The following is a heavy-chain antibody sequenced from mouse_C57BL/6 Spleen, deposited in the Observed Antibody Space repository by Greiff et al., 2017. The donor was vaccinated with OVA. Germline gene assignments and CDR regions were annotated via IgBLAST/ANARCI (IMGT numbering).Heavy chain of an antibody. V-gene: IGHV2-9-1*01. J-gene: IGHJ1*03. CDR2: IWTGGGT. Sequence: VQVVESGPGLVAPSQSLSITCTVSGFSLTSYAVSWIRQPPGKSLEWLGVIWTGGGTNYNSALKSRLSISKDNSKSQVFLKMNSLQTDDTARYYCARYGYDVDWYFDVWGTGTTVTVSS. CDR3: ARYGYDVDWYFDV. D-gene: IGHD2-2*01. CDR1: GFSLTSYA.